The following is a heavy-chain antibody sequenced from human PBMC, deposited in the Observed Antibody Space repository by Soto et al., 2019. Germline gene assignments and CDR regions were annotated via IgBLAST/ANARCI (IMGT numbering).Heavy chain of an antibody. D-gene: IGHD2-15*01. CDR3: AKETYSGPLDY. CDR2: ISYDGSNK. V-gene: IGHV3-30*18. CDR1: GFTFSSYG. Sequence: QVQLVESGGGVVQPGRSLRLSCAASGFTFSSYGMHWVRQAPGKGLEWVAVISYDGSNKYYADSVKGRFTISRDNSKNTLYLQMNSLRAEDTAVYYCAKETYSGPLDYWGQGTLVTVCS. J-gene: IGHJ4*02.